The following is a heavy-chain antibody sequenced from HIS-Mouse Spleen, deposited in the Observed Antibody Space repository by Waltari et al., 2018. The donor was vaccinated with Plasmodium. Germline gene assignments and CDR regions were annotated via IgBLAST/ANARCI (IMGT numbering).Heavy chain of an antibody. J-gene: IGHJ6*02. D-gene: IGHD3-10*01. V-gene: IGHV4-38-2*02. Sequence: QVQLQESGPGLVKPSETLSLTCTVSGYSISSGYYWGWIRQPPGKGLEWIGSIYHSGGTDYNPALKRRVTISVDTSKNQFSLKLSSVTAADTAVYYCARVDYGSGDYYYYYGMDVWGQGTTVTVSS. CDR2: IYHSGGT. CDR3: ARVDYGSGDYYYYYGMDV. CDR1: GYSISSGYY.